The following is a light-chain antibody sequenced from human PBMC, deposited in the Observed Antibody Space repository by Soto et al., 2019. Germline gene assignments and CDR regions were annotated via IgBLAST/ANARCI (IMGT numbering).Light chain of an antibody. CDR2: DAS. Sequence: DIQMTQSPSSLSASVGDRVTITCQASQDINKYLNWYQQKPGKAPKVLIYDASNSETGVPSRFSGSGSGTDFNFTISSLQPEDFATYYCQQYDNVLFTSTFGQGTKVEMK. CDR1: QDINKY. J-gene: IGKJ2*01. V-gene: IGKV1-33*01. CDR3: QQYDNVLFTST.